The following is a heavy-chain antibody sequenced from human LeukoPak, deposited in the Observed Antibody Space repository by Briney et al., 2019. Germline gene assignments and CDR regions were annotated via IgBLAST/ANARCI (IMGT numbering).Heavy chain of an antibody. V-gene: IGHV3-21*04. CDR3: AKGRGLSYDYGVDY. CDR2: ISSSSNYK. Sequence: GGSLRLSCAASGFTFSSYSMKWVRQAPGKGLEWVSYISSSSNYKYYADSGKGRFTISRDNAKNSLYLQMNSLRAEDMALYYCAKGRGLSYDYGVDYWGQGTLVTVSS. CDR1: GFTFSSYS. D-gene: IGHD4-17*01. J-gene: IGHJ4*02.